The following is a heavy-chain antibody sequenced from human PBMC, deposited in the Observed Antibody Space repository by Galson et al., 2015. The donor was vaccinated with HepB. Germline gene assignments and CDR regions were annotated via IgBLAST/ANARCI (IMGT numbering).Heavy chain of an antibody. V-gene: IGHV5-51*01. CDR1: GYRFTNYW. D-gene: IGHD2-2*01. CDR3: ARSAVPAARGYYYYYGIDV. J-gene: IGHJ6*02. CDR2: IYPGDSYT. Sequence: QSGAEVKKPGESLKISCKGSGYRFTNYWIGWVRQMPGKGLEWMGIIYPGDSYTTYSPSFQGQVTISADKSINTAYLQWSSLKTSDTALYYCARSAVPAARGYYYYYGIDVWGQGTTVTVSS.